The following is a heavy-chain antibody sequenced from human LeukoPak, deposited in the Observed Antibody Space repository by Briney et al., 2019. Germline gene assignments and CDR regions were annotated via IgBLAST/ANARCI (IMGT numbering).Heavy chain of an antibody. J-gene: IGHJ4*02. CDR2: IIPILGIA. V-gene: IGHV1-69*04. CDR1: GGTFSSYA. D-gene: IGHD1-26*01. Sequence: SVKVSCKASGGTFSSYAISWVRPAPGQGLEWMGRIIPILGIANYAQKFQGRVTITADKSTSTAYMELSSLRSEDTAVYYCASHESVGATTPNDYWGQGTLVTVSS. CDR3: ASHESVGATTPNDY.